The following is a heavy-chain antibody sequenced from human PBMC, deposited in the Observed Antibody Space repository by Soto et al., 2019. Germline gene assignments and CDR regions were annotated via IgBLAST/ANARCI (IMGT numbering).Heavy chain of an antibody. D-gene: IGHD6-19*01. Sequence: SETLSLTCSVSGGSVTLTSYYWGWIRQPPGKGLEWIGNVYYSGSTNYNPSLKSRVTISVDTSKNQFSLSLKSVTAADTAVYYCARVHVMVVAGSTFDYWGHGTLVTVSS. CDR1: GGSVTLTSYY. V-gene: IGHV4-39*01. J-gene: IGHJ4*01. CDR2: VYYSGST. CDR3: ARVHVMVVAGSTFDY.